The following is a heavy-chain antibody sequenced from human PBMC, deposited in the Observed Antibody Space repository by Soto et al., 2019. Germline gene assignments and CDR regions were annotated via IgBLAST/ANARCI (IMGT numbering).Heavy chain of an antibody. CDR1: GFTVSSYR. D-gene: IGHD3-3*01. J-gene: IGHJ4*02. Sequence: GGALTVICAAAGFTVSSYRMNWICQAPGKGLLWVSSISSSSSYIYYGDSVKSRFTISRDNAKNSLYLQMNSLRAEATATYYCASVHYYFFRGLDERGQGPMFT. CDR3: ASVHYYFFRGLDE. V-gene: IGHV3-21*01. CDR2: ISSSSSYI.